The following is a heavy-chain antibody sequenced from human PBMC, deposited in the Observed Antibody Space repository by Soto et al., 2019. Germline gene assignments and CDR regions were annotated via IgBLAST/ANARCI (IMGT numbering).Heavy chain of an antibody. CDR2: ISYDGSNK. J-gene: IGHJ6*02. D-gene: IGHD3-3*01. V-gene: IGHV3-30*18. CDR1: GFTFSSFG. Sequence: GGSLRLSCAAFGFTFSSFGMHWVRQAPGKGLEWVAVISYDGSNKYYADSVKGRFTISRDNSKNTLYLQMNSLRAEDTAVYYCAKDPSAIFGVVTAINYYYGMDVWGQGTTVTVSS. CDR3: AKDPSAIFGVVTAINYYYGMDV.